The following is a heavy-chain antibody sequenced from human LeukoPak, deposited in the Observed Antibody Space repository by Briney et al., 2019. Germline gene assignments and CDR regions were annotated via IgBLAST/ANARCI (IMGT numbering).Heavy chain of an antibody. CDR3: ARVYGSGSYYNGYYYYYMDV. J-gene: IGHJ6*03. CDR1: SGSISSYC. V-gene: IGHV4-39*01. Sequence: SETLSLTCTVSSGSISSYCWGWIRQPPGKGLEWIGSIYYSGSTYYNPSLKSRVTISVDTSKNQFSLKLSSVTAADTAVYYCARVYGSGSYYNGYYYYYMDVWGKGTTVTISS. D-gene: IGHD3-10*01. CDR2: IYYSGST.